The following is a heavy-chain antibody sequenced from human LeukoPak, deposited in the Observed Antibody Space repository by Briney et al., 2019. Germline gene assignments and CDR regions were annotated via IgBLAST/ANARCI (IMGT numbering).Heavy chain of an antibody. D-gene: IGHD6-19*01. CDR2: IYYSGST. CDR1: GGSISSYY. J-gene: IGHJ4*02. CDR3: ARLPVAVVGKFFDY. Sequence: SETLSLTCTVSGGSISSYYWSWIRQPPGKGLEWIGYIYYSGSTNYNPSLKSRVTISVDTSKNQFSLKLSSETAADTAVYYCARLPVAVVGKFFDYWGQGTLVTVSS. V-gene: IGHV4-59*08.